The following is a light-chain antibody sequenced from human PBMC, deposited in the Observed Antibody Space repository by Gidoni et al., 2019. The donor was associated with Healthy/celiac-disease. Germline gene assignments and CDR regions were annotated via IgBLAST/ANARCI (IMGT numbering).Light chain of an antibody. V-gene: IGKV1-5*03. CDR3: QQYNSYSPYT. CDR1: QSISSW. J-gene: IGKJ2*01. Sequence: DIQMTQSPSTLSASVGDRVTITCRASQSISSWLAWYQQKPGKAPKLLIYKASSLESGGPSRVSGSGSGTEFTLTISSLQPDDFATYYCQQYNSYSPYTFGQGTKLEIK. CDR2: KAS.